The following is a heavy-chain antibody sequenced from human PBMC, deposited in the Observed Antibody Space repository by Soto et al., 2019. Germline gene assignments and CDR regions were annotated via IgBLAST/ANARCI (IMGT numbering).Heavy chain of an antibody. D-gene: IGHD3-22*01. J-gene: IGHJ4*02. Sequence: ASVKVSCKASGYTLIDYYLHWVRQAPGQVLEWMGWINPNTGGTNYAQKFQGRVTMTRDTSISTASMELSRLRSDDTAVYYCARGKNTMIVVLQIDYWGQGTLVTVSS. V-gene: IGHV1-2*02. CDR3: ARGKNTMIVVLQIDY. CDR1: GYTLIDYY. CDR2: INPNTGGT.